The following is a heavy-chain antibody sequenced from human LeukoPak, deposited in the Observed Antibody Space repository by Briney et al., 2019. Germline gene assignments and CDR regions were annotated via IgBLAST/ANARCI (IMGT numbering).Heavy chain of an antibody. Sequence: SETLFLTCTVSGGSISSYYWSWIRQPPGKGLEWIGYIYYSGSTNYNPSLKSRVTISVDTSKNQFSLKLSSVTAADTAVYYCAREDSSSSNDAFDIWGQGTMVTVSS. CDR3: AREDSSSSNDAFDI. V-gene: IGHV4-59*12. J-gene: IGHJ3*02. CDR2: IYYSGST. CDR1: GGSISSYY. D-gene: IGHD6-6*01.